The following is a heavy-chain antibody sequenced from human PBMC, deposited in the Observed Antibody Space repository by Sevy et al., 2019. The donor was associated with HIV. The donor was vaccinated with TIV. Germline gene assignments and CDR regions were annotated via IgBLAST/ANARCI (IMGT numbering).Heavy chain of an antibody. CDR1: RYTFTGYY. D-gene: IGHD1-26*01. V-gene: IGHV1-2*04. CDR3: ARGGSYFGFDAFDI. CDR2: INPNSGGT. Sequence: ASVKVSCKASRYTFTGYYMHWVRQAPGQGLEWMGWINPNSGGTNYAQKFQGWVTMTRDTSISTAYMELSRLRSDDTAVYYCARGGSYFGFDAFDIWGQGTMVTVSS. J-gene: IGHJ3*02.